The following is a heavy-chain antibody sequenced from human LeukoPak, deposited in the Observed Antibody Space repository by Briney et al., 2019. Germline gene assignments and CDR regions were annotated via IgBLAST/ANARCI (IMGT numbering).Heavy chain of an antibody. J-gene: IGHJ4*02. CDR1: GGSISSYY. Sequence: PSETLSLTCTVSGGSISSYYWGWIRQPPGKGLEWIGSIYYSGSTYYNPSLKSRVTISVDTSKNQFSLKLSSVTAADTAVYYCARVGIAVAGTGSYWGQGTLVTVSS. D-gene: IGHD6-19*01. CDR2: IYYSGST. CDR3: ARVGIAVAGTGSY. V-gene: IGHV4-39*07.